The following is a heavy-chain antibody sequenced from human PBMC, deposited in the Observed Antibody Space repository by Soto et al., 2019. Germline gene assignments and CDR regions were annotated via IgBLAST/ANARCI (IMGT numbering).Heavy chain of an antibody. CDR3: ARASPSRYNWNTLPYLDY. D-gene: IGHD1-20*01. CDR1: GGSISSGGYY. J-gene: IGHJ4*02. CDR2: IYYSGST. Sequence: SETLSLTCTVSGGSISSGGYYWSWIRQHPGKGLEWIGYIYYSGSTYYNPSLKIRVTISVNTSKNQFSLKLSSVTAADTAVYYCARASPSRYNWNTLPYLDYWGQGTLVTVSS. V-gene: IGHV4-31*03.